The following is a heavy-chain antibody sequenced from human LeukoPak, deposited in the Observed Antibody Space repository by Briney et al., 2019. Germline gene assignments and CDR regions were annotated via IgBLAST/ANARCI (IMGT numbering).Heavy chain of an antibody. CDR2: IRYDGSNK. J-gene: IGHJ4*02. D-gene: IGHD2-2*01. Sequence: GGSLRLSCAASGFTFSSYGMHWVRQAPGKGLEWVAFIRYDGSNKYYADSVKGRFTISRDNSKNTLYLQMNSLRAEDTAVYYCAKVNQHKIVVVPYYFDYWGQGTLVTVSS. V-gene: IGHV3-30*02. CDR3: AKVNQHKIVVVPYYFDY. CDR1: GFTFSSYG.